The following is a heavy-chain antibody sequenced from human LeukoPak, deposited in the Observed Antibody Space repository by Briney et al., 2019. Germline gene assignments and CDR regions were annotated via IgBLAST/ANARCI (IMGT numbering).Heavy chain of an antibody. CDR2: INPNSGGT. D-gene: IGHD3-10*01. V-gene: IGHV1-2*02. CDR3: ARDRLWFGESGAFDI. Sequence: ASVKVSCKASGYVFTGYYLDWERQAPGQGLEWMGWINPNSGGTNYAQKFQGRVTMTRDTSINTVYMELSRLRSDDTAVYFCARDRLWFGESGAFDIWGQGTTVTVSS. CDR1: GYVFTGYY. J-gene: IGHJ3*02.